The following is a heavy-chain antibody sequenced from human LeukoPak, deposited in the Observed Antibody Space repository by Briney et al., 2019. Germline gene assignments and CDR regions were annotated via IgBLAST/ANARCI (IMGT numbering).Heavy chain of an antibody. J-gene: IGHJ4*02. D-gene: IGHD4-23*01. CDR2: IWYDGSNK. CDR1: GFTFSSYG. CDR3: ARDPYGGNPGGFDY. V-gene: IGHV3-33*01. Sequence: GRSLRLSCAASGFTFSSYGMHWVRQAPGKGLEWVAVIWYDGSNKYYADSVKGRFTISRDNSKNTLYLQMNSLRAEDTAVYYCARDPYGGNPGGFDYWGQGTLVTVSS.